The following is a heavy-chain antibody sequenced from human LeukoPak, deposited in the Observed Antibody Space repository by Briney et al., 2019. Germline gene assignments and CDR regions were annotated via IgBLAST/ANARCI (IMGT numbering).Heavy chain of an antibody. CDR3: AGLDAAMPDAFDI. Sequence: GGSLRLSCAASGFSFSSHGMHWVRQAPGKGLEWVAAISHDGSNKYSADSVKGRFTISRDNSKNTLYLQMNSLRADDTAVYYCAGLDAAMPDAFDIWGQGTTVTVSS. V-gene: IGHV3-30*03. D-gene: IGHD5-18*01. J-gene: IGHJ3*02. CDR2: ISHDGSNK. CDR1: GFSFSSHG.